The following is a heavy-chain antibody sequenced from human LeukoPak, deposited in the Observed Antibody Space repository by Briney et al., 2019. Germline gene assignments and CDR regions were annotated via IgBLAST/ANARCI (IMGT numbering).Heavy chain of an antibody. V-gene: IGHV3-23*01. J-gene: IGHJ5*02. CDR1: GFTFSSSG. CDR2: ISGSGGST. CDR3: AKDVVGVFGWFGP. D-gene: IGHD2-15*01. Sequence: GGSLRLSCAASGFTFSSSGMSWVRQAPGKGLEWVSAISGSGGSTYYADSVKGRFTISRDNSKNTLYLQMNSLRAEDTAVYYCAKDVVGVFGWFGPWGQGTLVTVSS.